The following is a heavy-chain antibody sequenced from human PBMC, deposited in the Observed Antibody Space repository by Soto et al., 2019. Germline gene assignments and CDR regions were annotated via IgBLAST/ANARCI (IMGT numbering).Heavy chain of an antibody. CDR3: ARDSGSSTVTYYYYGMDV. CDR1: GYAFNTYA. CDR2: ISAYNGKM. J-gene: IGHJ6*02. V-gene: IGHV1-18*01. Sequence: QVQLVQSGAELKKPGASVKVSCKASGYAFNTYAISWVRQAPGQGLEWMGWISAYNGKMNYAQKFQGRATMTTDTSTSTSYMELRSLRADDTAVYYCARDSGSSTVTYYYYGMDVWGQGTTVTVAS. D-gene: IGHD4-4*01.